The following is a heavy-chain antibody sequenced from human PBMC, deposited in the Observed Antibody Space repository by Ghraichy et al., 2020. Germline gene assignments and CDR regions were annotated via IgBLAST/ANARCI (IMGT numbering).Heavy chain of an antibody. CDR1: GGSISSFY. CDR3: ARGKGSSWFYS. V-gene: IGHV4-4*07. CDR2: VYTSGST. Sequence: SQTLSLTCSVSGGSISSFYLSWIRQPAGKGLEWIGRVYTSGSTNYNPSLQKRLTMSLDTSKNQFSLKLRSVTAADTAVYYCARGKGSSWFYSWGQGTLVTVSS. D-gene: IGHD6-13*01. J-gene: IGHJ5*01.